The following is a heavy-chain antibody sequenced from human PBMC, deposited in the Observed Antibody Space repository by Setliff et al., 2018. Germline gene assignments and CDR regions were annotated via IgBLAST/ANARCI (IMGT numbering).Heavy chain of an antibody. V-gene: IGHV3-48*01. Sequence: PSETLSLTCAVYGGSFSGYYWSWVRQAPGKGLEWVSYISSSSITIYYADSVKGRFTIARDNAKNSLYLQMNSLRAEETAVYYCARNWATAQHYYYGMDVWGQGTTVTVSS. CDR1: GGSFSGYY. CDR2: ISSSSITI. D-gene: IGHD2-21*02. CDR3: ARNWATAQHYYYGMDV. J-gene: IGHJ6*02.